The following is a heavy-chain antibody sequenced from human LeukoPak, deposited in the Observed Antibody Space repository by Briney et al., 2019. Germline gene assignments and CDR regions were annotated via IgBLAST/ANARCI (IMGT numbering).Heavy chain of an antibody. Sequence: ASETLSLTCTVSGGSISSGSYYWSWIRQPPGKGLEWIGYIYYSGTTNYNPSLKSRVTISVDTSKNQFSLKLSSVTAADTAVYYCARVGGLSARIYWGQGTLVTVSS. V-gene: IGHV4-61*01. CDR2: IYYSGTT. CDR3: ARVGGLSARIY. D-gene: IGHD3-16*02. CDR1: GGSISSGSYY. J-gene: IGHJ4*02.